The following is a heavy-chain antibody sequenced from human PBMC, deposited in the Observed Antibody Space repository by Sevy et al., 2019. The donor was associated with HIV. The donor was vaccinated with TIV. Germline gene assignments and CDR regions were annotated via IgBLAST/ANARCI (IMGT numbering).Heavy chain of an antibody. CDR3: ARVRSYYDSSGPRAYYYYYMDV. CDR1: GGSISSYY. Sequence: SETLSLTCTVSGGSISSYYWSWIRQPAGKGLEWIGRIYTSGSTNYNPSLKSRVTMSVDTSKNQFSLKLSPVTAADTAVYYCARVRSYYDSSGPRAYYYYYMDVWGKGTTVTVYS. V-gene: IGHV4-4*07. D-gene: IGHD3-22*01. CDR2: IYTSGST. J-gene: IGHJ6*03.